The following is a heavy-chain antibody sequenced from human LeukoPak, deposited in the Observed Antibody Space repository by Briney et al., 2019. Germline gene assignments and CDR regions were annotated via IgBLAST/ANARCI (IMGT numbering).Heavy chain of an antibody. CDR2: INHSGGA. J-gene: IGHJ4*02. Sequence: SETLSVTCAIYGGSFNDYYCSWIRQSPGKGLEWIGEINHSGGANYNPSLKSRVTISVDTSKNHFSLRLNSVTAADTAVYYCARLFGYGSGSYSNWGQGTLVTVSS. D-gene: IGHD3-10*01. CDR1: GGSFNDYY. V-gene: IGHV4-34*01. CDR3: ARLFGYGSGSYSN.